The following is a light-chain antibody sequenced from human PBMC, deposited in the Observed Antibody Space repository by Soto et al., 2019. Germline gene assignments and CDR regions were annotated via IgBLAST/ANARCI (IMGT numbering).Light chain of an antibody. CDR2: EVS. CDR1: SSDVGAYNY. Sequence: QSALTQPPSASGSPGQSVTISCTGTSSDVGAYNYVSWFQQHPGKAPKLMIYEVSKRPSGVPDRFSGSKSGNTASLTVSGLQAEDEADYYCSSFEGWHNGWVFGGGTKLTVL. J-gene: IGLJ3*02. CDR3: SSFEGWHNGWV. V-gene: IGLV2-8*01.